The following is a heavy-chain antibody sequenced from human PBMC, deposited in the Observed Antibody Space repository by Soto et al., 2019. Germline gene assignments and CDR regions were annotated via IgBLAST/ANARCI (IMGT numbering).Heavy chain of an antibody. V-gene: IGHV1-46*01. CDR1: GNTFTSYY. J-gene: IGHJ4*02. CDR3: ARDTSVGELLYRPFDY. D-gene: IGHD3-10*01. CDR2: INPSDGAT. Sequence: QVQLVQSGAEVKKPGASVKVSCKASGNTFTSYYMHWVRQAPGQGLEWMGIINPSDGATSYAQKFQGRVTLPCDTASHTVYMELSSRRSEDTAVYYCARDTSVGELLYRPFDYWGQGTLVTVSS.